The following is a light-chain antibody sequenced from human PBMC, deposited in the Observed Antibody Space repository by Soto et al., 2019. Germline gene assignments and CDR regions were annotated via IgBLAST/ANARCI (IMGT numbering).Light chain of an antibody. J-gene: IGKJ5*01. CDR1: QSVTNSY. Sequence: EIVLTQSPDTLSLSPAEGATLSCRASQSVTNSYLAWYQQKPGQAPRLLIYGASSRATGIPDRFSGSGSETDFTLTISRLEPEDFAVYYCQQYSSSPPITFGQGTRLEIK. CDR3: QQYSSSPPIT. CDR2: GAS. V-gene: IGKV3-20*01.